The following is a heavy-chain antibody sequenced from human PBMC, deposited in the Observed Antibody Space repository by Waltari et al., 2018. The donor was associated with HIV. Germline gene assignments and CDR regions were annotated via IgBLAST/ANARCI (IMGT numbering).Heavy chain of an antibody. CDR2: INTKTRNP. CDR1: GYTFTTYA. D-gene: IGHD3-10*01. J-gene: IGHJ4*02. V-gene: IGHV7-4-1*02. CDR3: ARGPGRSVDY. Sequence: QVQLVQSGSELKKPGASVKVSCRASGYTFTTYAINWVRQAPGQGLEWMGWINTKTRNPTYAQDFTGRFVFSLDSSVSTAYLQINSLKAEDTAVYYCARGPGRSVDYWGQGTLVTVSS.